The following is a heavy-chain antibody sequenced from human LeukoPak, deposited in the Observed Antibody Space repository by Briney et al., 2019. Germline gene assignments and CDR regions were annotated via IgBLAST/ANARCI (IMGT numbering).Heavy chain of an antibody. CDR1: GFTFSSYA. CDR3: ARALYSSSWMQGPFDY. D-gene: IGHD6-13*01. Sequence: PGGSLRLSCAASGFTFSSYAMHWVRQAPGKGLEWVAVISYDGSNKYYADSVKGRFTISRDNSKNTLYLQMNSLRAEDTAVYYCARALYSSSWMQGPFDYWGQGTLVTVSS. CDR2: ISYDGSNK. J-gene: IGHJ4*02. V-gene: IGHV3-30-3*01.